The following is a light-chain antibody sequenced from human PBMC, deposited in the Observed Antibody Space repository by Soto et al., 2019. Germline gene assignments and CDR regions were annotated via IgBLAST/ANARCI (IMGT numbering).Light chain of an antibody. J-gene: IGKJ1*01. V-gene: IGKV3-15*01. CDR2: RAS. Sequence: IVTTQSPATLSVSPVGSATLSCRPRQSVSTNLAWYQQRPGQAPRLLIYRASTRATDIPARFSGSGSGTEFTLTITGLQSEDFAVYYCQQYNGWPWTFGLGTKVDIK. CDR3: QQYNGWPWT. CDR1: QSVSTN.